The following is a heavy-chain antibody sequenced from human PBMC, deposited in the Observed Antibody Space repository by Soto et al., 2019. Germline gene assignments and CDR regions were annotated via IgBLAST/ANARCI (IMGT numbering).Heavy chain of an antibody. V-gene: IGHV4-31*03. CDR3: ARGLSGYSYGYPLDY. CDR1: GGSISSGGYY. J-gene: IGHJ4*02. CDR2: IYYSGST. D-gene: IGHD5-18*01. Sequence: SETLSLTCTVSGGSISSGGYYWSWIRQHPGKGLEWIGYIYYSGSTYYNPSLKSRVTISVDTSKNQFSLKLSSVTAADTAVYYCARGLSGYSYGYPLDYWGQGTLVTVSS.